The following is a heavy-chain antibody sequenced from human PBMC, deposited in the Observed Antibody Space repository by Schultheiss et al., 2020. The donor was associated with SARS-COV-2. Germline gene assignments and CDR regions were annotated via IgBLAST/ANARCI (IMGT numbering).Heavy chain of an antibody. CDR3: ARVTKSTSCHIDP. CDR1: GGSVSSGSYY. J-gene: IGHJ5*02. Sequence: SETLSLTCTVSGGSVSSGSYYWSWIRQHPGKGLEWIGYIYYSGSTNYNPSLKSRLTISMGPSKSQFSLKLSSVTAADTAVYYCARVTKSTSCHIDPWGQGTLVTVSS. CDR2: IYYSGST. V-gene: IGHV4-61*01. D-gene: IGHD2-2*01.